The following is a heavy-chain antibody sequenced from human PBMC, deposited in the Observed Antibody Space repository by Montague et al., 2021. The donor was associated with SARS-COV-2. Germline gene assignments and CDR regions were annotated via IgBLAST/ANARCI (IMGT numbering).Heavy chain of an antibody. V-gene: IGHV4-34*01. J-gene: IGHJ4*02. D-gene: IGHD3-22*01. Sequence: SETLSLTCGVYGGSFGNDNCSWICQPPATGQELIWDSRKSRSTNYNPYLKSQITISVATSKNQFSLTLNSVTAADTAVYFCARGNLSVAMIVVVFTSASDYFDYWGQGAQVTVSS. CDR3: ARGNLSVAMIVVVFTSASDYFDY. CDR2: SRKSRST. CDR1: GGSFGNDN.